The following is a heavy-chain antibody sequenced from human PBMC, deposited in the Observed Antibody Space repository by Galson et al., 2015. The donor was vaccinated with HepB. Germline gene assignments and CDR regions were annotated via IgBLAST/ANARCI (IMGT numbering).Heavy chain of an antibody. D-gene: IGHD2-21*02. CDR1: GFTFSSYA. CDR3: ARSACGGDCYSAYYYYGMDV. V-gene: IGHV3-23*01. CDR2: ISGSGGST. Sequence: SLRLSRAASGFTFSSYAMSWVRQAPGKGLEWVSAISGSGGSTYYADSVKGRFTISRDNSKNTLYLQMNSLRAEDTAVYYCARSACGGDCYSAYYYYGMDVWGQGTTVTVSS. J-gene: IGHJ6*02.